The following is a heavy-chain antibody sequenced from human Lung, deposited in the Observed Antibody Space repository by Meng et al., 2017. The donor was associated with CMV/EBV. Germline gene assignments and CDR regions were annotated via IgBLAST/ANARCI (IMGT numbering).Heavy chain of an antibody. CDR2: IPHRGSS. V-gene: IGHV4-4*02. CDR3: LRRSGGSV. Sequence: VRVRVAVPELVKPAETLSITCAVPGDSITNHNWWAWVRQPPGKGLEWIGEIPHRGSSAYNPSLKSRVSMSIDKSKNQFSLKLTSVTAADTAVYHCLRRSGGSVWGQGTLVTVSS. CDR1: GDSITNHNW. D-gene: IGHD3-10*01. J-gene: IGHJ1*01.